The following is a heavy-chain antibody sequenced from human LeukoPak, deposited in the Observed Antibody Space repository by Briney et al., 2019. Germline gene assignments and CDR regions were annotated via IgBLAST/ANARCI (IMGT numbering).Heavy chain of an antibody. V-gene: IGHV1-18*01. CDR2: ISANNDNT. Sequence: GASVKVSCKASGYTFTSYGISWVRQAPGQGLEYMGWISANNDNTNYAQNLQGRVTMTTDTSTSTAYMELSSLRSEDTAVYYCATALWFGEYQTPNAFDVWGQGTMVTVSS. CDR1: GYTFTSYG. CDR3: ATALWFGEYQTPNAFDV. D-gene: IGHD3-10*01. J-gene: IGHJ3*01.